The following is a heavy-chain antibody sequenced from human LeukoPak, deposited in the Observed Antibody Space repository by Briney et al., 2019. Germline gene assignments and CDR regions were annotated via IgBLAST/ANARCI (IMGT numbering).Heavy chain of an antibody. V-gene: IGHV1-18*01. CDR2: ISAYNGNT. CDR1: GYTFTSYG. CDR3: AREATGHWFDP. Sequence: ASVRVSCKASGYTFTSYGISWGRQAPGQGLEWMGWISAYNGNTNHAQKLQGRVTMTTDTSTSTAYMELRSLRSDDTAVYYCAREATGHWFDPWGQGTLVTVSS. J-gene: IGHJ5*02.